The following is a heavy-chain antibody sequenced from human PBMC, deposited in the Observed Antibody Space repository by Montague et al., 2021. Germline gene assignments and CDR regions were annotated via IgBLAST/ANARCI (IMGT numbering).Heavy chain of an antibody. Sequence: SLRLSCAASGFTFGDYVMSWVRQPPGKGLEWVGFIRSKGYGGTAQYAASLKGRFTISRDDSKNIAYLQMNSLKTEDTAVYYCLRLRDTATINCFDPWGQGALVTVSS. CDR2: IRSKGYGGTA. CDR1: GFTFGDYV. CDR3: LRLRDTATINCFDP. D-gene: IGHD5-24*01. V-gene: IGHV3-49*04. J-gene: IGHJ5*02.